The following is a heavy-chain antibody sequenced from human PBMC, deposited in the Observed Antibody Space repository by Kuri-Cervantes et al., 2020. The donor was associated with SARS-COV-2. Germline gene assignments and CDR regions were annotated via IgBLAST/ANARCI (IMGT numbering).Heavy chain of an antibody. CDR3: TRLRGFGPLLHGLDV. CDR1: GFTFGDHA. V-gene: IGHV3-49*03. Sequence: GESLKISCSASGFTFGDHAMSWFRQAPGKGLEWVGFIRSNSHGGAAESAASVKGRFTISRDDSKSIAYLQMNGLKTEDAAVYYCTRLRGFGPLLHGLDVWGQGTTVTVSS. J-gene: IGHJ6*02. D-gene: IGHD6-25*01. CDR2: IRSNSHGGAA.